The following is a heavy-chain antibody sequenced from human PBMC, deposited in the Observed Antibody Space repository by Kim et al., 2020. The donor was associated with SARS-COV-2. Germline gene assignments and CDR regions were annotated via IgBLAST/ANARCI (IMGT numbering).Heavy chain of an antibody. V-gene: IGHV4-31*03. CDR3: ARAPVRGRRYYFDY. J-gene: IGHJ4*02. CDR2: IYYSGST. CDR1: GGSISSGGYY. D-gene: IGHD2-15*01. Sequence: SETLSLTCTVSGGSISSGGYYWSWIRQHPGKGLEWIGYIYYSGSTYYNPSLKSRVTISVDTSKNQFSLKLSSVTAADTAVYYCARAPVRGRRYYFDYWGQGTLVTVSS.